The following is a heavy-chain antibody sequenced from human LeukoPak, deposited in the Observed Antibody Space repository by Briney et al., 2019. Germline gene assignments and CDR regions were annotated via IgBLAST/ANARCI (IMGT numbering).Heavy chain of an antibody. D-gene: IGHD5-24*01. CDR3: ARDNKYGYDY. CDR1: GFTEFTFSDYY. J-gene: IGHJ4*02. CDR2: ITSSGSTI. V-gene: IGHV3-11*01. Sequence: GGSLRLSCAASGFTEFTFSDYYMSWIRQAPGKGLEWISYITSSGSTIYNADSAKGRFTISRDNAKNSLYLQMNSLRDEDTAVCYCARDNKYGYDYWGQGTLVTVSS.